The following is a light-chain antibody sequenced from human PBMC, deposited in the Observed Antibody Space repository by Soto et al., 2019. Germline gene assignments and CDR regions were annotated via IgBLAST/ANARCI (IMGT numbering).Light chain of an antibody. V-gene: IGLV2-14*01. Sequence: QSALTQPASVSGSPGQSITISCTGTSSDVGGYNYVSWYQQHPGKAPKLVIYEVSYRPSGVSNRFSGSKSGNTASLTISGLQAEDEADYYCSSYTSSSTRVFGGGTKVTVL. CDR3: SSYTSSSTRV. CDR2: EVS. CDR1: SSDVGGYNY. J-gene: IGLJ3*02.